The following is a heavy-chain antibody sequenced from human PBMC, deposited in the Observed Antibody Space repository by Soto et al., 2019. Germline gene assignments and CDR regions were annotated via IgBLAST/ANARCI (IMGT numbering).Heavy chain of an antibody. J-gene: IGHJ6*02. D-gene: IGHD3-22*01. CDR3: AKASVVTTDYYYYVDV. Sequence: HPGGSLRLSCAASGFTFSSYAMSWVRQAPGKGLEWVSAISGSGGSTYYADSVKGRFTISRDNSKNTLYLQMNSLRAEDTAVYYCAKASVVTTDYYYYVDVWGQGTTVTVSS. CDR2: ISGSGGST. V-gene: IGHV3-23*01. CDR1: GFTFSSYA.